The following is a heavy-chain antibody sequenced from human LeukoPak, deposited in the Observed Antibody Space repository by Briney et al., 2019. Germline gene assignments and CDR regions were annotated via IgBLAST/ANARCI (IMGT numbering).Heavy chain of an antibody. CDR2: TYYRSKRYK. V-gene: IGHV6-1*01. Sequence: SQTLSLTCAISGDSVSSNSATWNWIRQSPSRGLEWLGRTYYRSKRYKYYAVSVKGRITINPDTSKNQFSLQLNSVTPEDTAVYYCARGSLGYYFFDYWGQGTLVTVSS. CDR3: ARGSLGYYFFDY. J-gene: IGHJ4*02. D-gene: IGHD3-22*01. CDR1: GDSVSSNSAT.